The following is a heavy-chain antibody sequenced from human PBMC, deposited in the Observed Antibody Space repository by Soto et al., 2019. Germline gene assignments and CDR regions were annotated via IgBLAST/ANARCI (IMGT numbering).Heavy chain of an antibody. V-gene: IGHV3-23*01. CDR3: AKGGGVLLWFGELFTLDY. D-gene: IGHD3-10*01. CDR2: ISGSGGST. J-gene: IGHJ4*02. Sequence: EVQLLESGGGLVQPGGSLRLSCAASGFTFSSYAMSWVRQAPGKGLEWVSAISGSGGSTYYADSVKGRFTISRDNSKNTLYLQMNSLRAKDTAVYYCAKGGGVLLWFGELFTLDYWGQGTLVTVSS. CDR1: GFTFSSYA.